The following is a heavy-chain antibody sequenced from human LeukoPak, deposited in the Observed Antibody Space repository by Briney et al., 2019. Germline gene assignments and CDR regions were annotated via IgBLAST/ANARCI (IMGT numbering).Heavy chain of an antibody. CDR3: ARDAYYGSGIRYFDY. Sequence: GASVKVSCKASGYTFTGYYMHWVRQAPGQGLEWMGWISAYNGNTNYAQKLQGRVTMTTDTSTSTAYMELRSLRSDDTAVYYCARDAYYGSGIRYFDYWGQGTLVTVSS. D-gene: IGHD3-10*01. J-gene: IGHJ4*02. CDR1: GYTFTGYY. V-gene: IGHV1-18*04. CDR2: ISAYNGNT.